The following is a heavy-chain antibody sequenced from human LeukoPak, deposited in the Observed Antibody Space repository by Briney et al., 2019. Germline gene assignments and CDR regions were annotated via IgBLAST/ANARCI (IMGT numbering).Heavy chain of an antibody. D-gene: IGHD6-13*01. V-gene: IGHV1-2*02. J-gene: IGHJ4*02. CDR3: ARVHSGSSLYTGY. Sequence: ASVKVSCKASGYTFTGYYMHWVRQAPGQGLEWMGWINPNSGGTNYAQKFQGRVTMTRDTSISPAYMEMSRLRSDDPGGYYWARVHSGSSLYTGYWGQGTLVTVSS. CDR2: INPNSGGT. CDR1: GYTFTGYY.